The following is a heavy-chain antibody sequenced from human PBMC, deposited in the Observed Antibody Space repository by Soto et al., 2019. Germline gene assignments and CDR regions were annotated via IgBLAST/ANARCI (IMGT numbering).Heavy chain of an antibody. CDR2: ISAYNGNT. D-gene: IGHD4-17*01. CDR3: ARDYSYYGDSQYYYYYYGMDV. J-gene: IGHJ6*02. CDR1: GYTFTSYG. Sequence: VKVSCKASGYTFTSYGISWVRQAPGQGLEWMGWISAYNGNTNYAQKLQGRVTMTTDTSTSTAYMELRSLRSDDTAVYYCARDYSYYGDSQYYYYYYGMDVWGQGTMVTVSS. V-gene: IGHV1-18*04.